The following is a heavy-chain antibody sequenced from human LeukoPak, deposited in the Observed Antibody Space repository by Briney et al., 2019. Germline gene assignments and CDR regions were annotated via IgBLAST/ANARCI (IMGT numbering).Heavy chain of an antibody. CDR3: ARVHVYSSGRYMMRGSEDFDY. D-gene: IGHD6-19*01. CDR1: GFTFSSYW. CDR2: INSDGSST. Sequence: GGSLRLSCAASGFTFSSYWMHWVRQAPGKGLVWVSRINSDGSSTSYADSVKGRFTISRDNAKNTLYLQMNSLRAEDTAVYYCARVHVYSSGRYMMRGSEDFDYWGQGTLVTVSS. V-gene: IGHV3-74*01. J-gene: IGHJ4*02.